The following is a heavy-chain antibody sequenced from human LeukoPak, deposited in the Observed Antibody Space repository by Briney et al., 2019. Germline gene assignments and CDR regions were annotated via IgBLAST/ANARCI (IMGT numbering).Heavy chain of an antibody. Sequence: GGSLRLSCAASGFTFSSYAMHWVRQAPGKGLEWVAVISYDGSNKYYADSVKGRFTISRDNSKNTLYLQMNSLRAEDTAVYYCARDSDLSHYYDSSGYYYGNAFDIWGQGTMVTVSS. J-gene: IGHJ3*02. D-gene: IGHD3-22*01. V-gene: IGHV3-30-3*01. CDR2: ISYDGSNK. CDR3: ARDSDLSHYYDSSGYYYGNAFDI. CDR1: GFTFSSYA.